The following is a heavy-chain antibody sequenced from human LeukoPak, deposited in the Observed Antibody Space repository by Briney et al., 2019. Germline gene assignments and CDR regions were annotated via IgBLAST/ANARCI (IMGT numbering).Heavy chain of an antibody. CDR2: INHSGST. V-gene: IGHV4-34*01. Sequence: SETLSLTCAVYGGSFSGYYWSWIRQPPGKGLEWIGEINHSGSTNYNPSLKSRVTISVDTSKNQFSLKLSSVTAADTAVYYCARASGYSGYDWVYYFDYWGQGTLVTVSS. CDR3: ARASGYSGYDWVYYFDY. D-gene: IGHD5-12*01. J-gene: IGHJ4*01. CDR1: GGSFSGYY.